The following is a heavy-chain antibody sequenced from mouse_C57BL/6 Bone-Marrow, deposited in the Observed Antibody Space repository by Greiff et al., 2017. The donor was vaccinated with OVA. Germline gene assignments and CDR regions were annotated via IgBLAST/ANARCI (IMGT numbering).Heavy chain of an antibody. CDR3: ASSNSLFAC. Sequence: EVQLQQSVAELVRPGASVKLSCTASGFNIKNIYMHWVKQRSEQGLQWIGRIDHANGNTKYAPRFQGKATITADTSSNTAYLQLISLTSEDTTIYYCASSNSLFACWGQETLVTVSA. J-gene: IGHJ3*01. D-gene: IGHD4-1*01. V-gene: IGHV14-3*01. CDR1: GFNIKNIY. CDR2: IDHANGNT.